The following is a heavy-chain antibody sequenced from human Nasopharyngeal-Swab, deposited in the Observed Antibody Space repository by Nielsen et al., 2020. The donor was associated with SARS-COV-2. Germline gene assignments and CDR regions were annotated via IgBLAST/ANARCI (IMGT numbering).Heavy chain of an antibody. D-gene: IGHD2-2*01. CDR1: GYTFTGYY. CDR2: INPNSGGT. J-gene: IGHJ5*02. V-gene: IGHV1-2*06. Sequence: ASVKVSCKASGYTFTGYYMHWVRQAPGQGLEWMGRINPNSGGTNYAQKLQGRVTMTTDTSTSTAYMELRSLRSDDTAVYYCARVWRDCSSTSCYSWFDPWGQGTLVTVSS. CDR3: ARVWRDCSSTSCYSWFDP.